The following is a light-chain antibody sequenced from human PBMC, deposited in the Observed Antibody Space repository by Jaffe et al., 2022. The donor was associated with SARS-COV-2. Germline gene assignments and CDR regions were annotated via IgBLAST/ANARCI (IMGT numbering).Light chain of an antibody. Sequence: QSALTQPASVSGSPGQSITISCTGTSSDIGGYDYVSWYQQHPGKAPKLMIYGVINRPSGVSNRFSGSTSGNTASLTISGLQAEDEADYYCSSYTSSTTWVFGGGTKLTVL. CDR1: SSDIGGYDY. CDR2: GVI. J-gene: IGLJ3*02. CDR3: SSYTSSTTWV. V-gene: IGLV2-14*01.